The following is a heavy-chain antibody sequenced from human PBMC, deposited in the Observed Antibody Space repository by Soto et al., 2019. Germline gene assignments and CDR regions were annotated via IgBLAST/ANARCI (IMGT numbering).Heavy chain of an antibody. CDR3: ARDPNYVLDY. V-gene: IGHV4-34*01. CDR1: GGSFSGYY. J-gene: IGHJ4*02. CDR2: INHSGST. Sequence: PSETLSLTCAVYGGSFSGYYWSWIRQPPGKGLEWIGEINHSGSTNYNPSLKSRVTISVDTSKNQFSLKLSSVTAADTAVYYCARDPNYVLDYWGQGTLVTVSS. D-gene: IGHD3-10*02.